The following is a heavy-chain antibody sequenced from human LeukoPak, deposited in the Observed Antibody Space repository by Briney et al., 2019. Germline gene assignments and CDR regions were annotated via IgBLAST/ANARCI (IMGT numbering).Heavy chain of an antibody. D-gene: IGHD6-25*01. CDR3: ARDIAAAVKVGWFDP. CDR2: IYHSGST. Sequence: PSETLSLTCTVSAYSISSGYYWGWIRQPPGKGLEWIGSIYHSGSTYYNPSLKSRVTISVDTSKNQFSLKLSSVTAADTAVYYCARDIAAAVKVGWFDPWGQGTLVTVSS. V-gene: IGHV4-38-2*02. CDR1: AYSISSGYY. J-gene: IGHJ5*02.